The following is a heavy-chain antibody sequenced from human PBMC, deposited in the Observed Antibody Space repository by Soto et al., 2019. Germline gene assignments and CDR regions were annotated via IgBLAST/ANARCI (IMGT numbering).Heavy chain of an antibody. D-gene: IGHD1-26*01. CDR3: VKDSPHSGNYQDFDY. CDR1: GFTFSSYA. Sequence: EVQLLESGGDLVQPGGSLRLSCAASGFTFSSYAMTWVRQAPGKGLEWVSALTPSGGSAYYANSVKGRFTISRDNSKNTLYLQMNSLKAEDTAVYYCVKDSPHSGNYQDFDYWGQGTLVTVSS. V-gene: IGHV3-23*01. CDR2: LTPSGGSA. J-gene: IGHJ4*02.